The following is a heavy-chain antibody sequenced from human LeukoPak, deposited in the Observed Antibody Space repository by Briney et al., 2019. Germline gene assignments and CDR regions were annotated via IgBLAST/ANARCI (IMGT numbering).Heavy chain of an antibody. V-gene: IGHV3-33*01. CDR2: IWYDGSKK. Sequence: GSLRLSCAASGFTFSSYGMHWVRQAPGKGLEWVAVIWYDGSKKYHVDSVKGRFTISRDNSKNTLHLQMNSLRVEDTTVYYCARDRAQDYGDYLNAFDIWGQGTMVTVSS. D-gene: IGHD4-17*01. J-gene: IGHJ3*02. CDR1: GFTFSSYG. CDR3: ARDRAQDYGDYLNAFDI.